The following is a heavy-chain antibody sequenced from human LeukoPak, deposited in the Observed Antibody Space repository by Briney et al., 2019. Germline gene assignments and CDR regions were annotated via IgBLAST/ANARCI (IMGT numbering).Heavy chain of an antibody. CDR2: INPNSGGT. Sequence: ASVKVSCKASGYTFTGYYMRWVRQAPGQGLEWVGWINPNSGGTNYAQKCQGRVTMTRDTSISTAYMELSRLRSDDTAVYYCAREGTPSIMITQFDNWFDPWGQGTLVTVSS. V-gene: IGHV1-2*02. J-gene: IGHJ5*02. CDR3: AREGTPSIMITQFDNWFDP. CDR1: GYTFTGYY. D-gene: IGHD3-16*01.